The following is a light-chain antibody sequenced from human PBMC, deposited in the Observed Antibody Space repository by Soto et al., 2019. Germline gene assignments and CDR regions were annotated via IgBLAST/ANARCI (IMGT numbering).Light chain of an antibody. CDR1: SSDVGGYNY. CDR2: DVS. J-gene: IGLJ1*01. Sequence: QSTLTQPASVSGSPGQSITISCTGTSSDVGGYNYVSWYQQHPGKAPKLMIYDVSNRPSGVSNRFSGSKSGNTASLTISGLQAEDEADYYCSSYTSSSTHYVFGTGTKVXVL. V-gene: IGLV2-14*01. CDR3: SSYTSSSTHYV.